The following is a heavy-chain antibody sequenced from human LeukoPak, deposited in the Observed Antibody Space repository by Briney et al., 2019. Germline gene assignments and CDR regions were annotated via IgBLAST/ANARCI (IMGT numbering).Heavy chain of an antibody. CDR3: ARETYYYDSSGQYRYYYYMDV. J-gene: IGHJ6*03. V-gene: IGHV4-4*07. CDR1: GGSISSYY. Sequence: SETLSLTCTASGGSISSYYWSWIRQPAGKGLEWIGRIYTSGSTNYNPSLKSRVTMSVDTSKNQFSLKLSSVTAADTAVYYCARETYYYDSSGQYRYYYYMDVWGKGTTVTVSS. D-gene: IGHD3-22*01. CDR2: IYTSGST.